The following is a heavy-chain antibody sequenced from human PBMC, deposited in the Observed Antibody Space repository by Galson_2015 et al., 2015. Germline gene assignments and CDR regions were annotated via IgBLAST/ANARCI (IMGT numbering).Heavy chain of an antibody. D-gene: IGHD4-23*01. CDR1: GLTFSNYA. Sequence: SLRLSCAASGLTFSNYAMSWVRQAPGKGLEWVSSISGSGGSTYYADSVKGRFTISRDNSKSTLYLQMNSLRAEDTAVYYCATSADDNGGITGFDYWGQGTLVTVSS. CDR2: ISGSGGST. CDR3: ATSADDNGGITGFDY. J-gene: IGHJ4*02. V-gene: IGHV3-23*01.